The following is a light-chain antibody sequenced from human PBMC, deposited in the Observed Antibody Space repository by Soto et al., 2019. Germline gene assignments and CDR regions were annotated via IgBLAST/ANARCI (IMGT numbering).Light chain of an antibody. CDR1: SSDVGGYNY. CDR3: SSKTSSRTPFV. J-gene: IGLJ1*01. Sequence: QSALTQPASVSSSPGQSITISCTGTSSDVGGYNYVSWYQQHPGNAPRLMIYEVNNRPSGVPNRFSGSKSGNTASLTISGLQAEDEADYYCSSKTSSRTPFVFGTGTKVTVL. V-gene: IGLV2-14*01. CDR2: EVN.